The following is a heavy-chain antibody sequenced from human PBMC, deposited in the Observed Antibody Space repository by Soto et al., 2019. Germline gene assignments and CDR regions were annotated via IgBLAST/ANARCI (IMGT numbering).Heavy chain of an antibody. Sequence: ALRLSGAASGFTCRESYMNWMRQAQGEGLEWVSYISGSGSSIYVDSVKGRFTISRDNAKNSLYLQMNNLRAEDTAVYYCAREVYYGSGSCWFDPWGQGTLVTVSS. D-gene: IGHD3-10*01. CDR2: ISGSGSSI. CDR3: AREVYYGSGSCWFDP. V-gene: IGHV3-11*01. CDR1: GFTCRESY. J-gene: IGHJ5*02.